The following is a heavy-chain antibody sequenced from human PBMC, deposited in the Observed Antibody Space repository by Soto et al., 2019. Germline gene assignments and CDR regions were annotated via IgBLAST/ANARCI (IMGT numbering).Heavy chain of an antibody. CDR2: IVVGSGNT. CDR1: GFTFTSSA. J-gene: IGHJ6*02. Sequence: QMPLVQSGPEVKKPGTSVKVSCKASGFTFTSSAVQWVRQARGQRLEWIGWIVVGSGNTNYAQKFQERVTITRDMSTSTAYMELSSLRSEDTAVYYCAADGLGYCSSTSCYFAYYYYGMDVWGQGTTVTVSS. V-gene: IGHV1-58*01. CDR3: AADGLGYCSSTSCYFAYYYYGMDV. D-gene: IGHD2-2*01.